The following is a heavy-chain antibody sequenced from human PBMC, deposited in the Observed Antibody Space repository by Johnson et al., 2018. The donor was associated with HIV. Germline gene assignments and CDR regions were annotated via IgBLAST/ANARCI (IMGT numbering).Heavy chain of an antibody. J-gene: IGHJ3*02. CDR2: INWHGGSI. V-gene: IGHV3-20*04. Sequence: VQLVESGGGVVRPGGSLRLSCAASGFRFDENGLNWVRQRPGKGLAWVSGINWHGGSIGYADSVKGRFIISRDNGKNSLYLQMKSLRVEDTALYYCTRRDSGSLSFDIWGQGTMVIVSS. CDR1: GFRFDENG. D-gene: IGHD1-26*01. CDR3: TRRDSGSLSFDI.